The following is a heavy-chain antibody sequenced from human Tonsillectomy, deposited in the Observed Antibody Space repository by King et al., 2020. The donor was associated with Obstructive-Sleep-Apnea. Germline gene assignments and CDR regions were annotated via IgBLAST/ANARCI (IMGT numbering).Heavy chain of an antibody. CDR3: TTSRELFDYYGMDV. J-gene: IGHJ6*02. D-gene: IGHD3-10*01. Sequence: VQLVESGGGLVKPGGSLRLSCAASGFTFSNAWMSWVRQAPGKGLEWVGRIKSKTDGGTTDYAAPVKGRFTISRDDSKNTLYLQMNSLKTEDTAVYYCTTSRELFDYYGMDVWGQGTTVTVSS. V-gene: IGHV3-15*01. CDR2: IKSKTDGGTT. CDR1: GFTFSNAW.